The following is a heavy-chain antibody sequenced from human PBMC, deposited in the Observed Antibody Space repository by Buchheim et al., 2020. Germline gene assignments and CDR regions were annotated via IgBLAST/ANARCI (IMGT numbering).Heavy chain of an antibody. V-gene: IGHV2-70*15. Sequence: QVTLRESGPALVKPTQTLTLTCTFSGFSLSTSGMCVSWVRQPPGKALEWLARIDWDDDRYYSPSLKTRLTISKDTSKNQVALTMTNMDPVDTATYYCARTTGIAGGRYFDYWGQGTL. CDR2: IDWDDDR. D-gene: IGHD6-13*01. J-gene: IGHJ4*02. CDR1: GFSLSTSGMC. CDR3: ARTTGIAGGRYFDY.